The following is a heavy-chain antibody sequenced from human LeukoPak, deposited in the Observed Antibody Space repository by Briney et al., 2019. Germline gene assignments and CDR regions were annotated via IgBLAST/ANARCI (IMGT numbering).Heavy chain of an antibody. CDR2: IYYSGST. Sequence: SETLSLTCTVSGGSISSGGYYWSWIRQHPGKGQEWIGYIYYSGSTYYNPSLKSRVTISVDTSKNQFSLKLSSVTAADTAVYYCARVSPGTYYYDSSGYCFDYWGQGTLVTVSS. J-gene: IGHJ4*02. D-gene: IGHD3-22*01. CDR3: ARVSPGTYYYDSSGYCFDY. CDR1: GGSISSGGYY. V-gene: IGHV4-31*03.